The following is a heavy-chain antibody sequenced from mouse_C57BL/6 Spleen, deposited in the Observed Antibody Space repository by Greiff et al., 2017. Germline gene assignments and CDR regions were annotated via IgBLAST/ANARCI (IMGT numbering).Heavy chain of an antibody. CDR2: LRSKSSNYAT. V-gene: IGHV10-3*01. Sequence: EVKLMESGGGLVQPKGSLKLSCAASGFTFNTYAMHWVRQAPGKGLEWVARLRSKSSNYATYYADSVKDRFTISRDDSQSMLYLQMNNLKTEDTAMYYCVRNYYGSSYAMDYWGQGTSVTVSS. D-gene: IGHD1-1*01. CDR1: GFTFNTYA. CDR3: VRNYYGSSYAMDY. J-gene: IGHJ4*01.